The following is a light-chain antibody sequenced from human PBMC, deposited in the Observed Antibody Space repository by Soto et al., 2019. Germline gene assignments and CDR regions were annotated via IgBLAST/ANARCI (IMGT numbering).Light chain of an antibody. J-gene: IGKJ1*01. CDR2: DAS. V-gene: IGKV1-5*01. Sequence: DVQMTQSPSTLSASVGDRVTITCRASQSISSWLAWYQQKPGKAPKLLIYDASSLESGVPSRFSGRGSGTEFPLTISSLQPDDFATYYCQQYNSYWTFGQGTKVDI. CDR3: QQYNSYWT. CDR1: QSISSW.